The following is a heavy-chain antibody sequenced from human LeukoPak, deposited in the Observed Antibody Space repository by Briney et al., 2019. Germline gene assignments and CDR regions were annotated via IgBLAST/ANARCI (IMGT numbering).Heavy chain of an antibody. J-gene: IGHJ4*02. CDR2: ISSSSSTI. V-gene: IGHV3-48*04. D-gene: IGHD6-19*01. CDR1: GFTFSSYS. Sequence: GGSLRLSCAASGFTFSSYSMNWVRQAPGQGLEWVSYISSSSSTIYYADSVKGRFTISRDNAKNSLYLQMNSLRAEDTAVYYCATIAVAGIYWGQGTLVTVSS. CDR3: ATIAVAGIY.